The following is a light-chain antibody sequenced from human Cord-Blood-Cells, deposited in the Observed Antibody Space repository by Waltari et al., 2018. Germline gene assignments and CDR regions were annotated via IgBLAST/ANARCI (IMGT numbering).Light chain of an antibody. CDR2: WAS. CDR3: QQYYSTPYT. J-gene: IGKJ2*01. V-gene: IGKV4-1*01. Sequence: DIVMTQSPDSLAVSLGERATINCKSSQSVLYSSNNKNYLAWYQQKPGQPPKLLIYWASTRESGFPYRFSGSGSGTDFTLTITSLQAEYVAVYYCQQYYSTPYTFGHGTKLEIK. CDR1: QSVLYSSNNKNY.